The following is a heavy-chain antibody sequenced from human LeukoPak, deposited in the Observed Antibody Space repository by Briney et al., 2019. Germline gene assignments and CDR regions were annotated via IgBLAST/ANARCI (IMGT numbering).Heavy chain of an antibody. CDR3: ARTGPHSDVYYVDH. CDR1: GYTFTNYG. Sequence: ASVKVSCKTSGYTFTNYGLTWVRQAPGQGLGYMGWIRPYNGDTNYPQKFQGRVTLTTDTSTRTVYMDLRSLRSDDTALYYCARTGPHSDVYYVDHWGQGTLVTVSS. J-gene: IGHJ4*02. V-gene: IGHV1-18*01. D-gene: IGHD1-14*01. CDR2: IRPYNGDT.